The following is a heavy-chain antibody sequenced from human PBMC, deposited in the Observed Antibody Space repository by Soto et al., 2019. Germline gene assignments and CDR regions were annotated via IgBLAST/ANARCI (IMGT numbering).Heavy chain of an antibody. D-gene: IGHD3-10*01. CDR1: GYSFTSYW. CDR2: IDPSDSYT. J-gene: IGHJ5*02. CDR3: ARQGFDNNWFDP. Sequence: GQSLKISCKGSGYSFTSYWISWVRQMPGKGLEWMGRIDPSDSYTNYSPSFQGHVTISADKSISTAYLQWSSLKASDTAMYYCARQGFDNNWFDPWGQGTLVTVSS. V-gene: IGHV5-10-1*01.